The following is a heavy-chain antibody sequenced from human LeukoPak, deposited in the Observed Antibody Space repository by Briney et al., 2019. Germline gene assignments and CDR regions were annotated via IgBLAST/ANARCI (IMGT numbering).Heavy chain of an antibody. CDR1: GYTFTSYA. CDR3: ARDGGYYYDSSGYLKSYYFDY. V-gene: IGHV1-3*01. CDR2: INAGNGNT. J-gene: IGHJ4*02. D-gene: IGHD3-22*01. Sequence: GASVKVSCKASGYTFTSYAMHWVRQAPGQRLEWMGWINAGNGNTKYSQKFQGRVTITRDTSASTAYMELSSLRSEDTAVYYCARDGGYYYDSSGYLKSYYFDYWGQGTLVTVSS.